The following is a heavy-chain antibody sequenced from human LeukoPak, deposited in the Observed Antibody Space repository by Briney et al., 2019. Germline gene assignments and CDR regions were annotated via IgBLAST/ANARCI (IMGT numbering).Heavy chain of an antibody. V-gene: IGHV3-53*01. D-gene: IGHD5-18*01. CDR1: GLTVSNND. CDR2: IDIRGDT. Sequence: GGSLRLSCAASGLTVSNNDVSWVRQAPGKGLEWVSVIDIRGDTYYAETVKGRFTISRDKFKNTVSLQMDSLRAEDTAVYFCARRTGYGYGLDCWGQGTLVTVSS. CDR3: ARRTGYGYGLDC. J-gene: IGHJ4*02.